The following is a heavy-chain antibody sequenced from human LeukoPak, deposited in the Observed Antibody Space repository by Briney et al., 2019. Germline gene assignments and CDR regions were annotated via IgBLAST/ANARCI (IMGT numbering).Heavy chain of an antibody. J-gene: IGHJ5*02. D-gene: IGHD6-19*01. V-gene: IGHV1-69*13. CDR2: IIPIFGTA. CDR3: ARGSGYSSGSDP. Sequence: ASVKVSCKASGGTFSSYAISWVRQAPGQGLEWMGGIIPIFGTANYAQKFQGRVTITADESTSTAYMELSSLRSEDTAVYYCARGSGYSSGSDPWGQGTLVTVSS. CDR1: GGTFSSYA.